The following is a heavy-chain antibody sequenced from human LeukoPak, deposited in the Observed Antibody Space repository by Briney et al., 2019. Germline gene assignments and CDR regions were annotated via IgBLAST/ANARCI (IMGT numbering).Heavy chain of an antibody. Sequence: PGGSLRLSCAAAGFMFNNYVMYWVRQAPGKGLEWVSVISASGGTVDYADSVKGRFTISRDNSKNTLYLQMNSLRAEDTAVYYCAKGDRPYCGGDCYSRLAFDYWGQGTLVTVSS. V-gene: IGHV3-23*01. CDR2: ISASGGTV. D-gene: IGHD2-21*02. J-gene: IGHJ4*02. CDR3: AKGDRPYCGGDCYSRLAFDY. CDR1: GFMFNNYV.